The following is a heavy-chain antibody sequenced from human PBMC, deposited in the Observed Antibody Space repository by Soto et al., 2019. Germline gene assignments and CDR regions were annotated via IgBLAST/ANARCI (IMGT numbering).Heavy chain of an antibody. Sequence: EVQLLESGGALVQPRGSLRLSCAASGFTFSTYAMTWVRQAPGKGLEWVSAISGSGGSTYYADSVKGRFTISRDNSKNPLDLQMNSLRAEDTAVYYCAKDRVVVYVWGQGTTVTVSS. CDR2: ISGSGGST. J-gene: IGHJ6*02. V-gene: IGHV3-23*01. CDR1: GFTFSTYA. CDR3: AKDRVVVYV. D-gene: IGHD2-15*01.